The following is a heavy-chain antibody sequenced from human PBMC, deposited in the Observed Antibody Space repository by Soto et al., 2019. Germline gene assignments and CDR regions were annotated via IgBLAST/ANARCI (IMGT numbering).Heavy chain of an antibody. Sequence: EVHLLESGGGLVQPGGSLRLSCAASGFTFTSYAMNWVRLAPGKGLEWVSAISGTGYNTYYADSVKGRFTISRDNTKNTLYLHMNSLRAEDTAVYYCAKAGFSSSWSPTYFDYWGQGTLVTVSS. J-gene: IGHJ4*02. CDR2: ISGTGYNT. V-gene: IGHV3-23*01. CDR3: AKAGFSSSWSPTYFDY. D-gene: IGHD6-13*01. CDR1: GFTFTSYA.